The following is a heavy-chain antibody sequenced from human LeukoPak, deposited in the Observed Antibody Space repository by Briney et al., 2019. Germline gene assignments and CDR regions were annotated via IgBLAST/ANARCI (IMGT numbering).Heavy chain of an antibody. CDR1: GFTFSSYA. CDR3: AKGSEWEPYGGGFDY. V-gene: IGHV3-23*01. D-gene: IGHD1-26*01. J-gene: IGHJ4*02. CDR2: ISGSGGST. Sequence: GGSLRLSCAASGFTFSSYAMSWVRQAPGKGLEWVSAISGSGGSTYYADSVKGRFTISRDNSKNTLYLQMNSLRAEDTAVYYCAKGSEWEPYGGGFDYWGQGTLVTVSS.